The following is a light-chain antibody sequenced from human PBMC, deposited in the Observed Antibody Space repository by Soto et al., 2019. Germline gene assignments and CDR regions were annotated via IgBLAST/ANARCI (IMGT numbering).Light chain of an antibody. CDR1: QSINIY. J-gene: IGKJ2*01. CDR2: AAS. CDR3: QQSYRSPYT. V-gene: IGKV1-39*01. Sequence: IQLTQSPSSLSASVGDRVTLTCRASQSINIYLNWYQQKPGKAPTLLIYAASSLQSGVPSRFSGGGSRTDFTLTISSPQTEDLATYYCQQSYRSPYTFGQGTKLEI.